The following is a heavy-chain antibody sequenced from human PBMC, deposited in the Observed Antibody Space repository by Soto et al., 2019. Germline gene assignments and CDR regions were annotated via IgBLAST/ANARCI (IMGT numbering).Heavy chain of an antibody. D-gene: IGHD4-4*01. CDR1: VLTFDDYA. Sequence: FMRLACAAAVLTFDDYARHWVRQAPGKGLEWVSGISWNSGSIGYADSVKGRFTISRDNAKNSLYLQMNSLRAEDTALYYCAKDGSNYTPGYYYGMDVWGQGTTVTVSS. V-gene: IGHV3-9*01. CDR3: AKDGSNYTPGYYYGMDV. CDR2: ISWNSGSI. J-gene: IGHJ6*02.